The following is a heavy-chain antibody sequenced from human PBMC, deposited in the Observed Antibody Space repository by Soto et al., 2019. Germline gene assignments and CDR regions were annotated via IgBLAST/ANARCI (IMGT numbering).Heavy chain of an antibody. Sequence: GGSLRLSCAASGFTFDMYGMNWVRQAPGKGLEWLSIISGDAAKTDYADSVKGRFTISRDNSKNTVYLQMNSLRVEDTAVYYCANRGVAGGYGSHNSYHYYGMDVWGQGTTVTVSS. V-gene: IGHV3-23*01. CDR1: GFTFDMYG. CDR2: ISGDAAKT. J-gene: IGHJ6*02. D-gene: IGHD3-10*01. CDR3: ANRGVAGGYGSHNSYHYYGMDV.